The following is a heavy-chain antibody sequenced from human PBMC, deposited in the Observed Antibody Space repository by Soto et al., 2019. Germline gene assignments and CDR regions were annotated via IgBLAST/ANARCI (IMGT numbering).Heavy chain of an antibody. V-gene: IGHV1-8*01. J-gene: IGHJ5*02. CDR2: MNPNSGNT. CDR1: GYSFSDYD. Sequence: ASVKVSCKASGYSFSDYDINWVRQATGQGPEWMGWMNPNSGNTGYAQKFQGRVTMTRNTSINTAYMELSSLGSEDTAVYYCARDNRYNWNDEGWFDPWGQGTLVTAPQ. D-gene: IGHD1-20*01. CDR3: ARDNRYNWNDEGWFDP.